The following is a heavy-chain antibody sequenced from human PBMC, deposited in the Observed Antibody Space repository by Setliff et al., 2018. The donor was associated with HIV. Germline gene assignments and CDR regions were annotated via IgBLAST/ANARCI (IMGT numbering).Heavy chain of an antibody. CDR3: ARGKSGFETTGIDYGMDV. V-gene: IGHV3-49*04. Sequence: AGGSLRLSCTASGFTFRYFTMSWVRQAPGKGLEWLGFIRSTAYSGTTQYAASVKDRFIISRDNSKSIAYLQMNTLRSDDTAVYYCARGKSGFETTGIDYGMDVWGQGTTVTVS. J-gene: IGHJ6*02. D-gene: IGHD1-1*01. CDR2: IRSTAYSGTT. CDR1: GFTFRYFT.